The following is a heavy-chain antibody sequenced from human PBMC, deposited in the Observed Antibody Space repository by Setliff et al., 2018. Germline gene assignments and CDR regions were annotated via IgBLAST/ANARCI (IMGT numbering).Heavy chain of an antibody. CDR1: GGSISSYY. CDR2: IYTSRST. V-gene: IGHV4-4*07. D-gene: IGHD2-15*01. J-gene: IGHJ6*03. CDR3: ARGQRYCSGGSCYYYMDV. Sequence: SETLSLTCTVSGGSISSYYWSWIRQHAGKGLEWIGRIYTSRSTHYNPSLKSRVTMSVDTSKNQFSLKLSSVTGADTAVYYCARGQRYCSGGSCYYYMDVWGKGTTVTVSS.